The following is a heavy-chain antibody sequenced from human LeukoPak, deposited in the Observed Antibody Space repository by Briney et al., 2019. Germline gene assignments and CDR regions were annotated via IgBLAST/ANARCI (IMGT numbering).Heavy chain of an antibody. CDR2: IKPNSGDT. D-gene: IGHD5-12*01. V-gene: IGHV1-2*02. CDR1: GYSFADYY. CDR3: AKGSGYEAQYYYYYMDV. Sequence: ASVKVSCKASGYSFADYYMHWVRQAPGQGLEWMGWIKPNSGDTRSAQKFQGRVTMTRDTSISTAYMELSSLRYDDTAVYYCAKGSGYEAQYYYYYMDVWGKGTTVTISS. J-gene: IGHJ6*03.